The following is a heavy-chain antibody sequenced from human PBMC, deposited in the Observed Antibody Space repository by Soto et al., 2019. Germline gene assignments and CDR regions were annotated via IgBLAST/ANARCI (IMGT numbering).Heavy chain of an antibody. CDR3: ARQRRAVAGTGMLGGMDV. CDR2: IYYSGST. V-gene: IGHV4-39*01. D-gene: IGHD6-19*01. CDR1: GGSISSSSDYY. Sequence: QLQLQESGPGLVKPSETLSLTCTVSGGSISSSSDYYWGWFRQPPGKGLEWIGSIYYSGSTYYKPSLKSRVTISVDTAKNQFSLRLSSVIAADTAMYYCARQRRAVAGTGMLGGMDVRGQGTTVTVSS. J-gene: IGHJ6*02.